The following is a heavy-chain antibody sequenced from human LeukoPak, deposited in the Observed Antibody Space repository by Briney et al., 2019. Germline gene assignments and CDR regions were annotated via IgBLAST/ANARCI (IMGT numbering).Heavy chain of an antibody. CDR1: GGSISSSSYY. J-gene: IGHJ4*02. D-gene: IGHD3-22*01. CDR3: ARPTYYYDSSGYLVLGYFDY. V-gene: IGHV4-39*01. CDR2: IYYSGST. Sequence: SETLSLTCTVSGGSISSSSYYWGWIRQPPGKGPEWIGSIYYSGSTYYNPSLKSRVTISVDTSKNQFSLKLSSVTAADTAVYYCARPTYYYDSSGYLVLGYFDYWGQGTLVTVSS.